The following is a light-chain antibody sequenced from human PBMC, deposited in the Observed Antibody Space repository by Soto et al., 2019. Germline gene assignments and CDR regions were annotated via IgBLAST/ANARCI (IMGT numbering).Light chain of an antibody. J-gene: IGKJ5*01. CDR1: QDISNY. CDR2: YAS. Sequence: DIQMTQSPSSLSASVGDRVTITCQASQDISNYLNWYQQKPGKAPKLLIYYASNLETGVPSRFSGSGSGTDFTFTISSLQPEDIATYYCQQYPQVTFGQGTRLEIK. CDR3: QQYPQVT. V-gene: IGKV1-33*01.